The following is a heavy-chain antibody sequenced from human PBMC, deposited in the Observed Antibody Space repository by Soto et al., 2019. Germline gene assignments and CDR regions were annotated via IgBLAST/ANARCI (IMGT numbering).Heavy chain of an antibody. V-gene: IGHV3-11*01. D-gene: IGHD3-22*01. CDR3: AWARSSGTRGHFDY. CDR1: GFTFSDYY. J-gene: IGHJ4*02. Sequence: GGSLRLSCAASGFTFSDYYMSWIRQAPGKGLEWVPYISSSGSTIYYADSVKGRFTISRDNAKNSLYLQMNSLRAEDTAVYYCAWARSSGTRGHFDYWGQGTLVTVSS. CDR2: ISSSGSTI.